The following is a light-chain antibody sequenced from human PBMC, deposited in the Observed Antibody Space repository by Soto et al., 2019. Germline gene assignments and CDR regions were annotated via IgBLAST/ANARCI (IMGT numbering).Light chain of an antibody. CDR1: QSISMW. CDR2: MAS. CDR3: QQYSTSPWT. Sequence: DIQMTQSPSTLSASVGDRVTITCRASQSISMWLAWYQQKPGKAPELLIYMASNLKTGVPSRFSGSGSGTEFNLTISGLQPDDFATFYCQQYSTSPWTFGHGTRVEIK. J-gene: IGKJ1*01. V-gene: IGKV1-5*03.